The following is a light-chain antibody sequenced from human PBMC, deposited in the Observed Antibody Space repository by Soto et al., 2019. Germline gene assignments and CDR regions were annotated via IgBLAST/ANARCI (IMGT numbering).Light chain of an antibody. J-gene: IGLJ3*02. Sequence: QSVLTQPPSVSGAPGQRVTISCTGSSSNIGAGYDVHWYQQVPGTAPKLLIYGNTNRPSGVPDRFSGSKSGTSASLAITGLQAEDEVDYYCQSYDSSLNGVFGGGTKLTVL. CDR2: GNT. CDR1: SSNIGAGYD. V-gene: IGLV1-40*01. CDR3: QSYDSSLNGV.